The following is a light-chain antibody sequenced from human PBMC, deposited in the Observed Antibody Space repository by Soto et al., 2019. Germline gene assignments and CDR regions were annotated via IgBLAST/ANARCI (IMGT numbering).Light chain of an antibody. CDR2: KAS. V-gene: IGKV1-5*03. Sequence: DIHMTHSPSTLSVSLGDRVAITCRASQTIRSWLAWYQQKPGKAPKLLIYKASTLKSGVPSRFSGSGSGTEFTLTISSLQPDDFATYYCQHYNSYSEAFGQGTKVDI. J-gene: IGKJ1*01. CDR1: QTIRSW. CDR3: QHYNSYSEA.